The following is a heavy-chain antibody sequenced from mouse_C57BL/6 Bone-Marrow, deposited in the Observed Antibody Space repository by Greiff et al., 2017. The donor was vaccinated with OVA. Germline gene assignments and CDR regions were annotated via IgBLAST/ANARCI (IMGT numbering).Heavy chain of an antibody. CDR2: IDPENGDT. Sequence: VQLQQSGAELVRPGASAKLSCTASGFNIKDDYMHWVKQRPEQGLEWIGWIDPENGDTEYASKFQGKATITADTSSNTAYLQLSSLTSEDTAVYYCTTDYYGSRGYAMDYWGQGTSVTVSS. CDR3: TTDYYGSRGYAMDY. V-gene: IGHV14-4*01. D-gene: IGHD1-1*01. J-gene: IGHJ4*01. CDR1: GFNIKDDY.